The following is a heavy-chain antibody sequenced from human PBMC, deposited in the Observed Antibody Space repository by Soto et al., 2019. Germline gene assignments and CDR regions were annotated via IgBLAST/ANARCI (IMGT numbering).Heavy chain of an antibody. CDR3: AGDRGAVGFFDS. Sequence: QVQLVQSGAEMRKPGSSVKGSCKASGDTFGSYTLSWLRRAPGLGLEWMARILPAHGIANYAQKFQDKVTITADMSTQTTYLEITSLNSDDTAVFFCAGDRGAVGFFDSWGQGTLVTVSS. J-gene: IGHJ4*02. CDR2: ILPAHGIA. D-gene: IGHD6-25*01. CDR1: GDTFGSYT. V-gene: IGHV1-69*08.